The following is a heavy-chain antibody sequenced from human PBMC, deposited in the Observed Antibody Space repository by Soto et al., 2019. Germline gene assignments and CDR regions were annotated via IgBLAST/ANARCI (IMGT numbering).Heavy chain of an antibody. CDR3: ARDRRGRYFDWLPYYMDV. V-gene: IGHV3-33*01. CDR2: IWYDGSNK. D-gene: IGHD3-9*01. Sequence: QVQLVESGGGVVQPGRSLRLSCAASGFTFSSYGMHWVRQAPGKGLEWVAVIWYDGSNKYYADSVKGRFTISRDNSKNTLYLQMNSLRAEDTAVYYCARDRRGRYFDWLPYYMDVWGKGTTVTVSS. CDR1: GFTFSSYG. J-gene: IGHJ6*03.